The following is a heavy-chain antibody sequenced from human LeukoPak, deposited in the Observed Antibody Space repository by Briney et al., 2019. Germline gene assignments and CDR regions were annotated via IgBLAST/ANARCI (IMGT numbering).Heavy chain of an antibody. Sequence: ASVKVSCKVSGYTLTELSMHWVRQAPGKGLEWMGGFDPEDGETIYAQKFQGRVTMTKDTSTDTAYMELSSLRSEDTAVYYCATGGYSGSFNFDYWGQGTLVTVPS. CDR1: GYTLTELS. J-gene: IGHJ4*02. CDR3: ATGGYSGSFNFDY. V-gene: IGHV1-24*01. CDR2: FDPEDGET. D-gene: IGHD1-26*01.